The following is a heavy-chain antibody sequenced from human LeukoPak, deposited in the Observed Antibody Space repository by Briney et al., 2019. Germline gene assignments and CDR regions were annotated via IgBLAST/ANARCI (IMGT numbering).Heavy chain of an antibody. Sequence: PGGSLRLSCAASGFAFSSYWMSWVRQAPGKGLEWVARIKQDGSEKYYEDSVKGRFTISRDNAKNSLYLQMNSLRAEDTAVYYCARGGGSWYLYWGQGTLVTVSS. CDR1: GFAFSSYW. CDR2: IKQDGSEK. D-gene: IGHD6-13*01. CDR3: ARGGGSWYLY. V-gene: IGHV3-7*05. J-gene: IGHJ4*02.